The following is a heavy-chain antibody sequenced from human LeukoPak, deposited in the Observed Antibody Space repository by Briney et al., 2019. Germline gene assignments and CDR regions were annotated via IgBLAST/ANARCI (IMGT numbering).Heavy chain of an antibody. V-gene: IGHV3-11*04. J-gene: IGHJ4*02. D-gene: IGHD2/OR15-2a*01. Sequence: AGGSLRLSCAASGFTFSDSYMTWVRQAPGKGVEWVAYISGSGHDINYSDSVKGRFTISRDNAKNSLYLQMSSLRVEDTAVYYCAKDFLRKTEYYFDYWGQGTLVTVSS. CDR1: GFTFSDSY. CDR2: ISGSGHDI. CDR3: AKDFLRKTEYYFDY.